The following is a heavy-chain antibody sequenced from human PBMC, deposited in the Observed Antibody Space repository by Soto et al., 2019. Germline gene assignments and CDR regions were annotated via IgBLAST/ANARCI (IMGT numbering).Heavy chain of an antibody. J-gene: IGHJ4*02. V-gene: IGHV3-23*01. CDR1: GFTFRDYA. Sequence: GGSLRLSCAASGFTFRDYAMNWVRQAPGKGLEWVADISGSGDSARHADSVKGRFTISRDNSRDTLYLHMNSLRVDDTAVYFCGKERRGSGWSVCNYWGQGDLVTGSS. CDR3: GKERRGSGWSVCNY. D-gene: IGHD6-19*01. CDR2: ISGSGDSA.